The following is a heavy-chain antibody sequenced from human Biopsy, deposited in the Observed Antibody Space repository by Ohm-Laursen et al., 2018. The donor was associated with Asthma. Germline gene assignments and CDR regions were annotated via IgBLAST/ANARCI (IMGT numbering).Heavy chain of an antibody. J-gene: IGHJ6*02. CDR2: LIPVLGTP. Sequence: SVKVSCKASGGTFRRYAISWVRQAPGQGLEWMGGLIPVLGTPDHAQMFEGRVTITADESTSTAYMELSSLSSEDTAVYYCARGYSGSDRIVYYYSGLEVWGQGTTVTVSS. CDR1: GGTFRRYA. V-gene: IGHV1-69*01. D-gene: IGHD5-12*01. CDR3: ARGYSGSDRIVYYYSGLEV.